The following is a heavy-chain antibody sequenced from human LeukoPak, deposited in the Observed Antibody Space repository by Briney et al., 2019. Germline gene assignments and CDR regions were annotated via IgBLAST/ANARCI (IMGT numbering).Heavy chain of an antibody. CDR3: ARPSDVLLFSLVPNYGMDV. V-gene: IGHV3-23*01. D-gene: IGHD3-10*01. J-gene: IGHJ6*02. CDR1: GFTFSSYA. CDR2: ISGSGGST. Sequence: GGSLGLSCAASGFTFSSYAMSWVRQAPGKGLEWVSAISGSGGSTYYADSVKGRFTISRDNSKNTLYLQMNSLRAEDTAVYYCARPSDVLLFSLVPNYGMDVWGQGTTVTVSS.